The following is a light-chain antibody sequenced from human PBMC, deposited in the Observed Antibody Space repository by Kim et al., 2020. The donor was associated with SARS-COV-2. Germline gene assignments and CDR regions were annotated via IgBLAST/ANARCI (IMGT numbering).Light chain of an antibody. J-gene: IGKJ1*01. CDR2: GAS. CDR1: QSVSSNY. Sequence: EIVLTQSPGTLSLSPGERATFSCRASQSVSSNYLAWYQQKRGQAPRLFIYGASIRATGIPDRFSGSGSGTDFTLTISRLEPEDFAVYYCQQYGTSPRTFGQGTKVDIK. CDR3: QQYGTSPRT. V-gene: IGKV3-20*01.